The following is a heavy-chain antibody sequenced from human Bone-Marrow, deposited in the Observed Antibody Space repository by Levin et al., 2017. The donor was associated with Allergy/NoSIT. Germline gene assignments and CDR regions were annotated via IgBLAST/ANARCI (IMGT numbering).Heavy chain of an antibody. V-gene: IGHV3-33*07. CDR1: GFTFSSHG. Sequence: AGGSLRLSCAASGFTFSSHGFYWVRQARGKGLDWVALIWRDGSKKYYADSVKGRFTISRDDSKNTVYLEMNNLRVEDTAMYYCARDISRASLDYWGQGALVTVSS. CDR3: ARDISRASLDY. CDR2: IWRDGSKK. J-gene: IGHJ4*01. D-gene: IGHD3-3*02.